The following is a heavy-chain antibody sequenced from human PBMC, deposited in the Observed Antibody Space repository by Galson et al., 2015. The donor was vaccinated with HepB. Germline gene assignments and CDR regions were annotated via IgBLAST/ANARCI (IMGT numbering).Heavy chain of an antibody. CDR3: ARGALVAAVGATQNNWFDP. D-gene: IGHD2-15*01. V-gene: IGHV1-18*01. J-gene: IGHJ5*02. CDR1: GYTFSSYS. Sequence: SVKVSCKASGYTFSSYSITWVRQAPGQGLEWVGWISPRSRNTNYAQNFQGRVTMTTDTSTSTAYIELRRLRSDDTAIYYCARGALVAAVGATQNNWFDPWGRGTLVTVSS. CDR2: ISPRSRNT.